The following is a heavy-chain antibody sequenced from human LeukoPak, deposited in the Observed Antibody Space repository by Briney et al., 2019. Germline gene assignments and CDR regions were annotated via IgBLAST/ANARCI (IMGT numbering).Heavy chain of an antibody. CDR2: FSATDGSA. Sequence: GGSLRLSCAASGFTFSIYAMTWVRRAPGKGLEWVAAFSATDGSAQYAESVKGRFTISRDNSKNTLYLQMNRMRAEDTAVYYCAKARIEALGTGAFDVWGRGTMVTVSS. CDR1: GFTFSIYA. CDR3: AKARIEALGTGAFDV. D-gene: IGHD6-13*01. J-gene: IGHJ3*01. V-gene: IGHV3-23*01.